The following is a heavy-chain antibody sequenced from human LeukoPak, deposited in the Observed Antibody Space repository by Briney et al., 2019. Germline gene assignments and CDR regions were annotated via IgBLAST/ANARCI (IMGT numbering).Heavy chain of an antibody. CDR2: ISNDGSIK. Sequence: GGSLRLSCAVSGFTFRSYAMHWVRQAPGKGLEWVAVISNDGSIKDYADSVKGRFTISRDNSKNTLYVQMNSLTAEDTAVYYCARGDFWSTRDPFDYWGQGTLVTVSS. V-gene: IGHV3-30*04. J-gene: IGHJ4*02. CDR1: GFTFRSYA. D-gene: IGHD3-3*01. CDR3: ARGDFWSTRDPFDY.